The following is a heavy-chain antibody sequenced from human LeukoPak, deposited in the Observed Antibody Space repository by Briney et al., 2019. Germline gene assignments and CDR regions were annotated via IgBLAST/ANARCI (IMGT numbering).Heavy chain of an antibody. D-gene: IGHD3-10*01. CDR3: ARESRRSYCNEY. CDR1: GGSISSSNYY. J-gene: IGHJ4*02. V-gene: IGHV4-39*07. CDR2: IYSSGST. Sequence: SETLSLTCTVSGGSISSSNYYWGWIRQPPGKGLEWIGRIYSSGSTNYNPSLKSRVTMSVDTSKNQFSLKLSSVTAADTAVYYCARESRRSYCNEYWGQGTLVTVSS.